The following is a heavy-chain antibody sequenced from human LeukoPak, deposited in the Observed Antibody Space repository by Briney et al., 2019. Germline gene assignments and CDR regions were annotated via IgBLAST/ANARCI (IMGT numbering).Heavy chain of an antibody. CDR3: ARDLTVTTSHSFDY. CDR2: ISYDGSNK. Sequence: PGRSLRLACAASGFTFSSYAMHWVRQAPGKGLEWVAVISYDGSNKYYADSVKGRFTISRDNSKNTLYLQMNSLRAEDTAVYYCARDLTVTTSHSFDYWGQGTLVTVSS. V-gene: IGHV3-30-3*01. J-gene: IGHJ4*02. D-gene: IGHD4-17*01. CDR1: GFTFSSYA.